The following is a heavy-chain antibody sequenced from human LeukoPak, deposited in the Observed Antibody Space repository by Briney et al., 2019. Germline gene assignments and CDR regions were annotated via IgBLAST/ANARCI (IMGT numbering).Heavy chain of an antibody. CDR3: ARYDSGEFDY. V-gene: IGHV4-39*01. D-gene: IGHD3-10*01. J-gene: IGHJ4*02. CDR1: GGSISSSSYY. CDR2: IYYSGST. Sequence: SETLSLTCTVSGGSISSSSYYWGWIRQPPGKGLEWIGNIYYSGSTYYNPSLKSRVTISGDTPKNQFSLQLSSVTAADTAVYYCARYDSGEFDYWGQGTLVTVSS.